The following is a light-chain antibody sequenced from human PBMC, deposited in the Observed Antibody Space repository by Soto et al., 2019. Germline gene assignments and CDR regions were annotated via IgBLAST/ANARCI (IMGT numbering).Light chain of an antibody. CDR1: SSDVGDYNY. J-gene: IGLJ1*01. CDR2: EVS. V-gene: IGLV2-14*01. CDR3: SSYTGSSTLLYV. Sequence: QSALTQPASVSGSPGQSITISCTRTSSDVGDYNYVSWYQQHPGKAPKLMTYEVSNRPSGVSNRFSGSKSGNTASLTISGLQAEDEADYYCSSYTGSSTLLYVFGSGTKLTVL.